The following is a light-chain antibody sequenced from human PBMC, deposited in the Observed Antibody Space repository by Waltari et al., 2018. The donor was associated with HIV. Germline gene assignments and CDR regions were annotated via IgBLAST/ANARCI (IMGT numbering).Light chain of an antibody. CDR3: QQVHSGTYT. CDR1: RNLLYRATTQNS. CDR2: WAS. Sequence: DLVVTQSPDSLVVSLGASATIHCRSSRNLLYRATTQNSFAWYRQKPGQPPKLLIYWASTREAGGPDRLSGSGSGTDGALTISNLQPEDVAVYYCQQVHSGTYTLGQWTRLEI. J-gene: IGKJ2*01. V-gene: IGKV4-1*01.